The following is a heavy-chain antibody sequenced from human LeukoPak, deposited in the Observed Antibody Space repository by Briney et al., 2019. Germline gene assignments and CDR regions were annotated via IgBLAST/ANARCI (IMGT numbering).Heavy chain of an antibody. V-gene: IGHV4-39*01. Sequence: SETLSLTCTVSGDSIISYKYYWGWIRQPPGKGLEWLGSIYHRGSTYYNQSLQSRLTISVDTSKNLFSLRLTSVTAADTAVYYCARQGAVVRGYYYFSGMDVWGQGTTVAVSS. CDR1: GDSIISYKYY. CDR2: IYHRGST. J-gene: IGHJ6*02. CDR3: ARQGAVVRGYYYFSGMDV. D-gene: IGHD3-22*01.